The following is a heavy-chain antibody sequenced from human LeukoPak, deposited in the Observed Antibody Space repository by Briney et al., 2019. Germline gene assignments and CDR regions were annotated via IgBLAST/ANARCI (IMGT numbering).Heavy chain of an antibody. V-gene: IGHV3-7*01. Sequence: GGSLRLSCGASGFTFSSYWMSWVRQAPGKGLEWVANIKEDGSDKYYVDSVKGRFTVSRDNAKNTLYLQMNSLRDEDTAVYYCARGGLIDYWGQGTLVTVSS. CDR2: IKEDGSDK. D-gene: IGHD5-12*01. CDR3: ARGGLIDY. CDR1: GFTFSSYW. J-gene: IGHJ4*02.